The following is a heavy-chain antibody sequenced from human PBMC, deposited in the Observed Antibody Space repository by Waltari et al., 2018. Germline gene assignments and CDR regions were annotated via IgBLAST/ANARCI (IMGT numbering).Heavy chain of an antibody. J-gene: IGHJ4*02. CDR3: ARTTVTSDY. Sequence: QLVESGGGLVQPGGSLRLSCAASGLTFSKYWMTWVRQAPGKGLEWVATIKQDGSEIYYVDSVKGRFTISRDNSKNSLYLQMNSLRAEDTAVYYCARTTVTSDYWGQGTLVTVSS. V-gene: IGHV3-7*01. D-gene: IGHD4-17*01. CDR2: IKQDGSEI. CDR1: GLTFSKYW.